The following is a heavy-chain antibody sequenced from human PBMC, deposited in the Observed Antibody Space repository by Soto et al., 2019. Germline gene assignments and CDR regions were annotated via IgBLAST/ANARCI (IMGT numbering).Heavy chain of an antibody. CDR3: MGEYYYYGMDV. D-gene: IGHD3-16*01. CDR2: IRSKAYGGTT. V-gene: IGHV3-49*03. CDR1: GFTFGDYA. Sequence: PGGSLRLSCTASGFTFGDYAMSWFRQAPGKGLEWVGFIRSKAYGGTTEYAASVKGRFTISRDDSKSIAYLQMNSLKTEDTAVYYCMGEYYYYGMDVWGQGTTVTVAS. J-gene: IGHJ6*02.